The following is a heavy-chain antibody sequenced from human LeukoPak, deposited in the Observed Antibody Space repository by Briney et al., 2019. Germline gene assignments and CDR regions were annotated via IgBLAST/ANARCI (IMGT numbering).Heavy chain of an antibody. CDR3: ARDRLTNYYDSSGYLDY. CDR2: IYSGGST. CDR1: GFTVSSNY. V-gene: IGHV3-66*02. Sequence: GGSLRLSCAASGFTVSSNYMSWVRQAPGKGLEWVSVIYSGGSTYYADSVKGRFTISRDNSKNTLYLQMNSPRAEDTAVYYCARDRLTNYYDSSGYLDYWGQGTLVTVSS. J-gene: IGHJ4*02. D-gene: IGHD3-22*01.